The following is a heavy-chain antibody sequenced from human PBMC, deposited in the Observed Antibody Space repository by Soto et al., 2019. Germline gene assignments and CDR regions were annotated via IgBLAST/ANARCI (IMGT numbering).Heavy chain of an antibody. CDR1: GFTFSSYA. V-gene: IGHV3-64D*08. CDR2: ISSNGGST. J-gene: IGHJ5*02. Sequence: GGSLRLSCSACGFTFSSYAMHWVRQAPGKGLEYVSAISSNGGSTYYADSVKGRFTISRDNSKNTLYLQMSSLRAEDTAVYYCVRAVAGTLNWFDPWGQGTLVTVSS. D-gene: IGHD6-19*01. CDR3: VRAVAGTLNWFDP.